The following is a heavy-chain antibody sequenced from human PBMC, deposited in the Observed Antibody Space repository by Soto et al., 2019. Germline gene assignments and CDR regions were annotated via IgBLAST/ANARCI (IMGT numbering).Heavy chain of an antibody. J-gene: IGHJ4*02. Sequence: GGSLRLSCAASGFTFSSYAMSWVRQAPGKGLEWVSAISGSGGSTYYADSVKGRFTISRDNSKNTLYLQMSSLRAEDTAVYYCATEHRSGYDFFDYWGQGTLVTVSS. D-gene: IGHD5-12*01. CDR3: ATEHRSGYDFFDY. CDR2: ISGSGGST. V-gene: IGHV3-23*01. CDR1: GFTFSSYA.